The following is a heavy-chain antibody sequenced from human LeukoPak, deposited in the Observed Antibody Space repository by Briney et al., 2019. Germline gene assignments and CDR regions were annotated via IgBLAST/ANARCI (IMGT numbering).Heavy chain of an antibody. CDR2: IYHSGST. Sequence: KPSETLSLTCIVSGRSISSSDYYWGWIRQPPGKGLEWIATIYHSGSTYYNPSLKSRVTISVDTFKNPFSLRLSSVTAADTAVYYCTSYLRGSYFDYWGQGTLVTVSS. CDR3: TSYLRGSYFDY. D-gene: IGHD3-16*01. V-gene: IGHV4-39*01. J-gene: IGHJ4*02. CDR1: GRSISSSDYY.